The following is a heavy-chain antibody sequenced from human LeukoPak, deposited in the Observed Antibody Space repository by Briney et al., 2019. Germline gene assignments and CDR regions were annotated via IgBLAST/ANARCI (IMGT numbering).Heavy chain of an antibody. Sequence: SETLSLTCIVSGGAVSGYYWSWIRQPPGKGLVWIGYIYYSGSTDYNPSLKSRLTMSIDTSKNQFSLRLSSVTAADTAVYYCARVGDSSGYSVFDSWGQGTLVTVSS. CDR3: ARVGDSSGYSVFDS. V-gene: IGHV4-59*02. CDR1: GGAVSGYY. D-gene: IGHD3-22*01. J-gene: IGHJ4*02. CDR2: IYYSGST.